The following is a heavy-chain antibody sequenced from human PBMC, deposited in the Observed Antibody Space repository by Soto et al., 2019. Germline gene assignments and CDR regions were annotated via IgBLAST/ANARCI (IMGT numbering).Heavy chain of an antibody. D-gene: IGHD1-1*01. J-gene: IGHJ2*01. CDR1: GFTFSSYS. CDR3: ARGTTLDRGDWYFDL. V-gene: IGHV3-21*01. CDR2: ISSSSSYI. Sequence: EVQLVESGGGLVKPGGSLRLSCAASGFTFSSYSMNWVRQAPGKGLEWVSSISSSSSYIYYADSVKGRFTISRDNAKNSLYLQMNRLRAEDTAVYYCARGTTLDRGDWYFDLWGRGTLVTVSS.